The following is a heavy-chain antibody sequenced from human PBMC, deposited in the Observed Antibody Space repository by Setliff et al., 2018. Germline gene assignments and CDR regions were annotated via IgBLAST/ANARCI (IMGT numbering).Heavy chain of an antibody. CDR2: LFYSGST. CDR1: GGSISDITYY. CDR3: ARGRYDSSGYELDS. J-gene: IGHJ4*02. Sequence: ASGTLSLTCTVSGGSISDITYYWGWVRQPPGKGLEWIGSLFYSGSTYYSPSLKSRVTISVDTSKNRFSLEVSSVTAADTAIYYCARGRYDSSGYELDSWGKGILVTVSS. D-gene: IGHD3-22*01. V-gene: IGHV4-39*07.